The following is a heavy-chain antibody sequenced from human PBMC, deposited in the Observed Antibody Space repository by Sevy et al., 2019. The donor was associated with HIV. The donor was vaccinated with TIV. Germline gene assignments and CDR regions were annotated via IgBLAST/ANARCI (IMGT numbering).Heavy chain of an antibody. J-gene: IGHJ4*02. V-gene: IGHV3-7*02. D-gene: IGHD2-15*01. Sequence: GGSLRLSCEASAINIRDYWMNWVRQAPGKGLEWVANINPDGSNIYYADSVKGRFTISRDSAKNSLYLQKTSLRAEDTSVYYYLRALQLAANYWGQGMLVTVSS. CDR2: INPDGSNI. CDR3: LRALQLAANY. CDR1: AINIRDYW.